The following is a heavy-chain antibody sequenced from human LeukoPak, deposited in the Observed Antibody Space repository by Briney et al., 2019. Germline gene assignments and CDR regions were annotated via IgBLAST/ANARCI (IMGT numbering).Heavy chain of an antibody. V-gene: IGHV3-21*01. CDR3: ARGATDVTRWFDP. D-gene: IGHD1-1*01. J-gene: IGHJ5*02. Sequence: GGSLRLSCAASGFTFSSYEMNWVRQAPGKGLEWVSSITSSSSYIYYADSVKGRFTISRDNAKNSLYLQMNGLRAEDTAVYYCARGATDVTRWFDPWGQGTRVTVSS. CDR2: ITSSSSYI. CDR1: GFTFSSYE.